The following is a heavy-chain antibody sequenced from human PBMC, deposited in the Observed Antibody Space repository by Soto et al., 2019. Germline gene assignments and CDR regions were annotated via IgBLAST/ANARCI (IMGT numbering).Heavy chain of an antibody. CDR2: VSGYNDKT. V-gene: IGHV1-18*04. CDR1: GYTFTKHG. J-gene: IGHJ4*02. CDR3: ARDFYPVAYFFDY. Sequence: ASVKLSCKASGYTFTKHGMSWVRRAPGQGLEWVGWVSGYNDKTNSAQKFQGRVTMTTDTSTSTAYMELRSLRSDDTAVYYCARDFYPVAYFFDYWGQGTLVTGSS. D-gene: IGHD1-26*01.